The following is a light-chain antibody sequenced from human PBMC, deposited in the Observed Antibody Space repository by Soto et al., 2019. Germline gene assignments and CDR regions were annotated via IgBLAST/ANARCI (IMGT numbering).Light chain of an antibody. Sequence: QFVLTSPASVSWSPGQAVTISFTGTSSDVGTYNSVSWYQQYPGKAPKLMIHDVSNRPSGVSNRFSGSKSGNTASLTISGLQAEDEADYYCSSYTSSSSYVFGSGTKVTVL. CDR2: DVS. V-gene: IGLV2-14*01. CDR3: SSYTSSSSYV. J-gene: IGLJ1*01. CDR1: SSDVGTYNS.